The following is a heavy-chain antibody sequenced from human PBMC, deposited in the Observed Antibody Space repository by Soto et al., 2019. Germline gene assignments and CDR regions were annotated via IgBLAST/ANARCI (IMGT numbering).Heavy chain of an antibody. V-gene: IGHV4-34*01. CDR3: AGLQTGTSAGPFDY. CDR1: GGSFSGYY. J-gene: IGHJ4*02. CDR2: INHSGST. D-gene: IGHD6-13*01. Sequence: SETLSLTCAVYGGSFSGYYWSWIRPPPGKGLEWIGEINHSGSTNYNPSLKSRVTISVDTSKNQFSLKLSSVTAADTAVYYCAGLQTGTSAGPFDYWGQGTLVTVSS.